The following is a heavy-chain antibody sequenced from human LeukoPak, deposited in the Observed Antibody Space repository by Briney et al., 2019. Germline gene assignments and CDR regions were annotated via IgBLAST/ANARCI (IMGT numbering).Heavy chain of an antibody. CDR3: AKGGVDPHPIY. V-gene: IGHV3-53*01. J-gene: IGHJ4*02. CDR1: GFTVSSNY. Sequence: PGGSLRLSCTASGFTVSSNYMSWVRQAPGKGLEWLSVIYSGGNTYYADSVKGRLTISRDNSKNKVYLQMNSLRAEDTAVYYCAKGGVDPHPIYWGRGTLVTVSS. D-gene: IGHD5-12*01. CDR2: IYSGGNT.